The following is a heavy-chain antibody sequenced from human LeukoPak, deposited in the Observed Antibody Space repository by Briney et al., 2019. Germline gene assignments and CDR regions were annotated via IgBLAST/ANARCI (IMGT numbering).Heavy chain of an antibody. CDR2: ISYSGST. D-gene: IGHD1-1*01. CDR1: GGSISSGGYF. V-gene: IGHV4-31*03. Sequence: NPSETLSLTCTVSGGSISSGGYFWTWIRQHPGKGLEWIGSISYSGSTYYNPSLKSRVAISVDSSKNQFSLKLSSVTAADMAVYYCARADNLNAFDYWGQGTLVTVSS. J-gene: IGHJ4*02. CDR3: ARADNLNAFDY.